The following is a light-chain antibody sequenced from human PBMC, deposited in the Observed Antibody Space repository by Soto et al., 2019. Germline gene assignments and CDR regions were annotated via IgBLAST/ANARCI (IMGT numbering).Light chain of an antibody. J-gene: IGKJ1*01. CDR2: GAS. CDR1: QNIGTN. V-gene: IGKV3-15*01. CDR3: QKYNNWRT. Sequence: EIVMTQSPATLSVSPGERATLSCGASQNIGTNLAWYQQKPGQAPRLLIYGASTRATDTPVRFSGSGSGTEFTLTISSLQSQDFAVYYCQKYNNWRTFGQGTKVDIK.